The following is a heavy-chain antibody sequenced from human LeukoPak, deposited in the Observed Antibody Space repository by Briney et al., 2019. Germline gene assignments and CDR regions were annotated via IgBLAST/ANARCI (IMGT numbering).Heavy chain of an antibody. D-gene: IGHD2-2*01. CDR3: ARDVGYCSSTSCHWFDP. J-gene: IGHJ5*02. CDR1: GYTFTSYG. V-gene: IGHV1-18*01. CDR2: ISAYNGNT. Sequence: SVKVSCTASGYTFTSYGISWVRQAPGQGLEWMGWISAYNGNTNYAQKLQGRVTMTTDTSTSTAYMELRSLRSDDTAVYYCARDVGYCSSTSCHWFDPWGQGTLVTVSS.